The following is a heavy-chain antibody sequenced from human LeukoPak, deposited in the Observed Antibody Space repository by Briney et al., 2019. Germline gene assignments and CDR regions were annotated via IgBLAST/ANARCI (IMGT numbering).Heavy chain of an antibody. J-gene: IGHJ3*01. V-gene: IGHV3-21*01. Sequence: GGSLRLSCAAPGFTVSTFFRNWGRQTPGKGLEWVSAISGSGSDIYYADSVKGRFTISRDNPKRSLYLQMNSLRAEDTAVYYCARRTFPNDAFDVWGQGTVVTVSS. CDR1: GFTVSTFF. CDR3: ARRTFPNDAFDV. CDR2: ISGSGSDI. D-gene: IGHD1-7*01.